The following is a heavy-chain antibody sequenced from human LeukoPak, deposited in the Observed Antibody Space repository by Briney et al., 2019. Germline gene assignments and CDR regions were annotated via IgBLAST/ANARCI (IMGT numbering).Heavy chain of an antibody. V-gene: IGHV3-30*03. J-gene: IGHJ4*02. CDR1: GFTFSNYA. CDR3: ARGPLRDFDF. Sequence: GGSLRLSCAASGFTFSNYAMSRVRQAPGKGLEWVSFISYDGSNKKEADSVKGRFTISRDNSKNTLYLQMNSLRAADTAVYYCARGPLRDFDFWGQGILVTVSS. CDR2: ISYDGSNK.